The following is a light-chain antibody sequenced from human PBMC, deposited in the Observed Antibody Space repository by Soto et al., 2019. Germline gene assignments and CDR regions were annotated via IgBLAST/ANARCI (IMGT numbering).Light chain of an antibody. J-gene: IGKJ5*01. Sequence: DLQMTQSPSCLSAFVGARVTITCRASLSVAGYLNWYQQKPGKAPKLLIYGASSLQRGVPSRFSGSGSGTDFTLAISSLQPEDFATYYCQQSYSTPSITFGQGTRLEIK. V-gene: IGKV1-39*01. CDR3: QQSYSTPSIT. CDR2: GAS. CDR1: LSVAGY.